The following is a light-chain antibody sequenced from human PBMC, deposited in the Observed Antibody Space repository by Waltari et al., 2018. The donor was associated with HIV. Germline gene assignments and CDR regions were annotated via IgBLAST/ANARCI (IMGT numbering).Light chain of an antibody. J-gene: IGLJ1*01. CDR3: QAYDGRLRNYV. V-gene: IGLV1-40*01. CDR2: ADQ. Sequence: QSVLTQPPSMSGAPGQTVTISCTNIEAGQAIHWYRQLPGTAPQLLIYADQNRPSGVPNLFSGSNSRTSASLAITGLQSEDEGDYYCQAYDGRLRNYVFGTGTKVTVL. CDR1: IEAGQA.